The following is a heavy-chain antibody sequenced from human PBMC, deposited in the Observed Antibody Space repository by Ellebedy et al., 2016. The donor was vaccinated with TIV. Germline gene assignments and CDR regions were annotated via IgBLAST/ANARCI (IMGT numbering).Heavy chain of an antibody. V-gene: IGHV3-15*07. CDR1: GFTFGRAW. CDR2: IKSKRDGETT. CDR3: TTGFSTAWHDHC. Sequence: PGGSLRLSCAASGFTFGRAWMNWVRQTPGKGLEWVGRIKSKRDGETTEYAAPVKGRFTISRDDSDNMLSLQMNSLKAEDTAVDYCTTGFSTAWHDHCWGQGTLVTVSS. J-gene: IGHJ4*02. D-gene: IGHD3-3*01.